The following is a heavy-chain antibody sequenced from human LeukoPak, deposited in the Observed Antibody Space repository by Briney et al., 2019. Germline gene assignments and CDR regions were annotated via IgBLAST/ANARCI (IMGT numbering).Heavy chain of an antibody. J-gene: IGHJ4*02. D-gene: IGHD7-27*01. CDR2: ITTGDGNT. V-gene: IGHV3-23*01. CDR1: GFTFSSYT. Sequence: GGSLRLSCTASGFTFSSYTMTWVRQAPGKGLKWVSSITTGDGNTYYADSVKGRFTVSRDDSKNTLYLQMNSLRAEDTAVYYCAKDGGLWVSAHWGDSWGRGTLVTVSS. CDR3: AKDGGLWVSAHWGDS.